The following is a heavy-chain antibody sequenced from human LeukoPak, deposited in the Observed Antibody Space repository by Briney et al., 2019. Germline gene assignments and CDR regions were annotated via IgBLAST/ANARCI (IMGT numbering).Heavy chain of an antibody. J-gene: IGHJ4*02. D-gene: IGHD3-10*01. CDR2: INHSGST. CDR3: ARDLYYYGSGSYSIPGY. Sequence: PSETLSLTCAVYGGSFSGYYWSWIRQPPGKGLEWIGEINHSGSTNYNPPLKSRVTISVDTSKNQFSLKLSSVTAADTAVYYCARDLYYYGSGSYSIPGYWGQGTLVTVSS. V-gene: IGHV4-34*01. CDR1: GGSFSGYY.